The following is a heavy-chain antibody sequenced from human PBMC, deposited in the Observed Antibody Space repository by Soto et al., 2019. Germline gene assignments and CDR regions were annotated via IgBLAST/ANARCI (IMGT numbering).Heavy chain of an antibody. CDR3: ARDEHLSVARFDS. V-gene: IGHV4-31*03. Sequence: QVQLQESGPGLVKPSQTLSLTCTVSGGSISSGGYYWSWIRQHPGKGLEWIGYIYYSGSTYYNPSLKRRVTISVDTSKNQFYLKLSSVPAADTAVYYCARDEHLSVARFDSWGQGTLVTVSS. J-gene: IGHJ4*02. CDR1: GGSISSGGYY. CDR2: IYYSGST. D-gene: IGHD2-15*01.